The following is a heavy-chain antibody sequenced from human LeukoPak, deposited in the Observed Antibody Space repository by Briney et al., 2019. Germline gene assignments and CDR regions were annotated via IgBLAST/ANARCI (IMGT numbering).Heavy chain of an antibody. Sequence: ASVKVSRKSSGYTFTGYYVHWVRQAPGQGLEWMGWINPNSAGTNYAQKFQGRVIVTRDTSFSTAYMELSRLTSDDTAVYYCARGGVNNWFDPWGQGTLVTVSS. J-gene: IGHJ5*02. CDR1: GYTFTGYY. CDR2: INPNSAGT. V-gene: IGHV1-2*02. CDR3: ARGGVNNWFDP. D-gene: IGHD3-10*01.